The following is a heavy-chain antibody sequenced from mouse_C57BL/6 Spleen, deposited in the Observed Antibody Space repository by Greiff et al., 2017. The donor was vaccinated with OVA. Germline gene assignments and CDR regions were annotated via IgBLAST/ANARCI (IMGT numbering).Heavy chain of an antibody. Sequence: VQLQQPGAELVKPGASVKVSCKASGYTFTSYWMHWVKQRPGHGLEWIGRIHPSDSDTNYNQKFKGKATLTVDKSSSTAYMQLGSLTSEDSAVYYCATLGSSYPLYFDYWGQGTTLTVSS. V-gene: IGHV1-74*01. CDR1: GYTFTSYW. D-gene: IGHD1-1*01. J-gene: IGHJ2*01. CDR3: ATLGSSYPLYFDY. CDR2: IHPSDSDT.